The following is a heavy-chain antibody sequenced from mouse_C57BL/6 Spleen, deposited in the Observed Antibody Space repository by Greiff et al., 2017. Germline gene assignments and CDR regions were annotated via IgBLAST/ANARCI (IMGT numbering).Heavy chain of an antibody. CDR1: GYTFTSYW. J-gene: IGHJ3*01. CDR2: IHPNSGST. CDR3: ARGGYSNYGFAY. V-gene: IGHV1-64*01. D-gene: IGHD2-5*01. Sequence: QVQLQQSGAELVKPGASVKLSCKASGYTFTSYWMHWVKQRPGQGLEWIGMIHPNSGSTNYNEKFKSKATLTVDKSSSTAYMQLSSLTSEDSAVYYCARGGYSNYGFAYWGQGTLVTVSA.